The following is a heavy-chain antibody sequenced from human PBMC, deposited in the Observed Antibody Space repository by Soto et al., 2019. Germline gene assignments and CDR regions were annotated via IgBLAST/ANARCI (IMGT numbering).Heavy chain of an antibody. CDR2: ITPSSGST. Sequence: QVQLVQSGAELKNPGASVKVSCKASGYTFTTYYMHWLRQARGPGLEWMGIITPSSGSTRYEQKFQDRVTMTRDTSTSTVYMELSSLRSEDTAVDYGAMAVSTKNAAIDYWGQGTLVTVSS. CDR3: AMAVSTKNAAIDY. CDR1: GYTFTTYY. D-gene: IGHD4-17*01. V-gene: IGHV1-46*01. J-gene: IGHJ4*02.